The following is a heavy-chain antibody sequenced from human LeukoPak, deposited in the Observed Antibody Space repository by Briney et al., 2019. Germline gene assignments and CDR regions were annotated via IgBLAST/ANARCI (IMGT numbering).Heavy chain of an antibody. V-gene: IGHV3-23*01. CDR3: AKAASSSWPSYYYGMDV. J-gene: IGHJ6*02. CDR2: ITGSGGNT. D-gene: IGHD6-13*01. Sequence: GGSLRLSCAAAGFIFSSYSMSWVRQAPGKGLEWVSVITGSGGNTYYADSVKGRFTISKDNSKNTVYLQMSSLRVDDTAVYYCAKAASSSWPSYYYGMDVWGQGTTVTVSS. CDR1: GFIFSSYS.